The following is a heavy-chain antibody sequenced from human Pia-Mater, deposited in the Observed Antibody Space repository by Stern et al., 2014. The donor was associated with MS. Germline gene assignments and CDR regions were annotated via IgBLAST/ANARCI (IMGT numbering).Heavy chain of an antibody. Sequence: QVQLQESGPGLVKPSETLSLTCTVSGDSISSSSYYWGWIRQPPGKGLEWIGNIYYSGSTYYHPSLTSRVTISVATSQKQFSLRLSSVTAADTAVYYCAAYYDSSGYLHWFDPWGQGTLVTVSS. CDR3: AAYYDSSGYLHWFDP. V-gene: IGHV4-39*01. CDR2: IYYSGST. CDR1: GDSISSSSYY. D-gene: IGHD3-22*01. J-gene: IGHJ5*02.